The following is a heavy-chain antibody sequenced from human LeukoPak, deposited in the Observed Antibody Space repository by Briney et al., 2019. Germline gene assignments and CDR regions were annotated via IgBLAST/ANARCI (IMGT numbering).Heavy chain of an antibody. CDR2: ISGSGGST. CDR1: GFTFSSDA. V-gene: IGHV3-23*01. Sequence: GGSLRLSCAASGFTFSSDAMSWVRQAPGKGLEWVSAISGSGGSTYYAASVKGRFTISRDNSKNTLYLQMNSLRAEDTAVYYCAKDLRGWGDTFDYWGQGTLVTVSS. J-gene: IGHJ4*02. CDR3: AKDLRGWGDTFDY. D-gene: IGHD3-16*01.